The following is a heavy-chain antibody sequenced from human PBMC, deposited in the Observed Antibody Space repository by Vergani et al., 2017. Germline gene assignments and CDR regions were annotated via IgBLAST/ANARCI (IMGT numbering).Heavy chain of an antibody. D-gene: IGHD7-27*01. CDR3: ARDFAPTADTGSDF. V-gene: IGHV3-48*01. CDR1: GFTFSTYS. CDR2: ISTSSSTI. J-gene: IGHJ4*02. Sequence: EAYLVQSGGGLVNPGGSLRLSCAASGFTFSTYSLNWVRQAPGKGLDWVSYISTSSSTIYYADSVKGRFTISRDNAKNSLFLQMNSLRAEDTAVYYCARDFAPTADTGSDFWGQGTLVTVSS.